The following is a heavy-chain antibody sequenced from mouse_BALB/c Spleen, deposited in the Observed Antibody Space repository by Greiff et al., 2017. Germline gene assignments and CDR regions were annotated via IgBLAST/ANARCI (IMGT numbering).Heavy chain of an antibody. J-gene: IGHJ4*01. Sequence: VQLQQSGAELMKPGASVKISCKATGYTFSSYWIAWVKQRPGHGLEWIGEILPGSGSTNYTEKFKGKATFTADTSSNTAYMQLSSLTSEDSAVYYCARPYGSRYAMDYWGQGTSVTVSS. CDR1: GYTFSSYW. V-gene: IGHV1-9*01. D-gene: IGHD1-1*01. CDR3: ARPYGSRYAMDY. CDR2: ILPGSGST.